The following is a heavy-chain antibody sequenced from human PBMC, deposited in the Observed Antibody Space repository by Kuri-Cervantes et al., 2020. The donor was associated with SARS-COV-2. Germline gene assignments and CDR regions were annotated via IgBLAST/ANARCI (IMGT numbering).Heavy chain of an antibody. V-gene: IGHV3-53*01. Sequence: GESLKISCAASGFTVSSNYMSWVRQAPGKGLEWVSAISGSGGSTYYADSVKGRFTISRDNSKNTVDLQMNSLRVEDTAVYYCARELSGWDSDYFYYMDVWGKGTTVTVSS. CDR2: ISGSGGST. CDR1: GFTVSSNY. D-gene: IGHD6-19*01. J-gene: IGHJ6*03. CDR3: ARELSGWDSDYFYYMDV.